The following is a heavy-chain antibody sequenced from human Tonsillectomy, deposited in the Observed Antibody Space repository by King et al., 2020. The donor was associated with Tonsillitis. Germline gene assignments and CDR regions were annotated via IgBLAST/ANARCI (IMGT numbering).Heavy chain of an antibody. D-gene: IGHD3-16*01. Sequence: QLQGSGPGLVKPSETLSLTCIVSGGSISTFYWNWIRQPPGKGLEWIGDVYYSGSTHYNPSLKSRATISVDTSKNQFSLKLNSVTAADTAVYYCARASFEGGDSKYFHYGMDVWGQGTTVTVSS. CDR3: ARASFEGGDSKYFHYGMDV. J-gene: IGHJ6*02. CDR2: VYYSGST. CDR1: GGSISTFY. V-gene: IGHV4-59*01.